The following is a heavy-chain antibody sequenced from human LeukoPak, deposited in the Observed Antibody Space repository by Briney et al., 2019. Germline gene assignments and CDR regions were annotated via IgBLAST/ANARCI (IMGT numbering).Heavy chain of an antibody. Sequence: ASVKVSCKASGYTFTGYYMHWVRQAPGQGLEWMGWINPNSGGTNYAQKFQGWVTMTRDTSISTAYMELSRLRSDDTAVYYCAREFARILDAFDIWGQGTMVTVSS. D-gene: IGHD5-18*01. CDR1: GYTFTGYY. CDR3: AREFARILDAFDI. V-gene: IGHV1-2*04. J-gene: IGHJ3*02. CDR2: INPNSGGT.